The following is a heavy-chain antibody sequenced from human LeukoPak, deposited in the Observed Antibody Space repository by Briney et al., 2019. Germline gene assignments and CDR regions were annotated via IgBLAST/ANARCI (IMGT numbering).Heavy chain of an antibody. Sequence: SETLSLTCAVSGYSISSSNWWGWIRQPPGKGLEWIGYIYYSGSTNYNPSLKSRVTISVDTSKDQFSLKLSSVTAADTAVYYCARAISDYYDFWSGYYTGWFDPWGQGTLVTVSS. CDR2: IYYSGST. D-gene: IGHD3-3*01. V-gene: IGHV4-28*03. CDR1: GYSISSSNW. CDR3: ARAISDYYDFWSGYYTGWFDP. J-gene: IGHJ5*02.